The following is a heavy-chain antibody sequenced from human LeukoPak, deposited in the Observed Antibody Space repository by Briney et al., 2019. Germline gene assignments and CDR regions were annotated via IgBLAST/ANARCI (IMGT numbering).Heavy chain of an antibody. CDR2: IIPIFGTA. Sequence: SVKVSCKASGGTFSSYAISWVRQAPGQGLEWMGGIIPIFGTANYAQKFQGRVTITADESTSTAYMELSSLRSEDTAVYYCAGGFEGEIQVNWFDPWGQGTLVTVSS. CDR1: GGTFSSYA. V-gene: IGHV1-69*13. J-gene: IGHJ5*02. D-gene: IGHD5-18*01. CDR3: AGGFEGEIQVNWFDP.